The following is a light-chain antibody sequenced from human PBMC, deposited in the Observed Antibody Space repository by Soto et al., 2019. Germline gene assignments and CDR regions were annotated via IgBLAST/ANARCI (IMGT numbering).Light chain of an antibody. V-gene: IGLV2-23*01. J-gene: IGLJ1*01. Sequence: QSALTQPASVSGSPGQSITISCTGTSSDVGSYNLVSWYQQHPGKAPKLMIYEDSKRPSGVSNRFSGSKSGNTASLTISGFQSGDETDYHSCSYADSSPNVFETGTNLTAL. CDR3: CSYADSSPNV. CDR2: EDS. CDR1: SSDVGSYNL.